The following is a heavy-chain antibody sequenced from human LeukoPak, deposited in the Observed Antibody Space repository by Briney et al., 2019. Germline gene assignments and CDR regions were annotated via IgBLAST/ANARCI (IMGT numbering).Heavy chain of an antibody. CDR3: ARGPDIVVVVAAKGPGWFDP. Sequence: PSETLSLTCTVSGGSISSYYWSWIRQPPGKGLGWIGDIYYSGSTNYNPSLKSRVTISVDTSKNQFSLKLSSVTAADTAVYYCARGPDIVVVVAAKGPGWFDPWGQGTLVTVSS. V-gene: IGHV4-59*01. D-gene: IGHD2-15*01. J-gene: IGHJ5*02. CDR2: IYYSGST. CDR1: GGSISSYY.